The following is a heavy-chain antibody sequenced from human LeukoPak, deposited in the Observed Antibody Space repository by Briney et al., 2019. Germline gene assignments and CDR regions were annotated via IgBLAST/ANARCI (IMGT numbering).Heavy chain of an antibody. CDR2: ISGSGGST. D-gene: IGHD3-10*01. CDR3: ASARLTYGSGSYFVY. CDR1: GFTFSSYA. J-gene: IGHJ4*02. Sequence: GGSLRLSCAASGFTFSSYAMSWVRQAPGKGLEWVSAISGSGGSTYYADSVKGRFTISRDNSKNTLYLQMNSLRAEDTALYYCASARLTYGSGSYFVYWGQGTLVTVSS. V-gene: IGHV3-23*01.